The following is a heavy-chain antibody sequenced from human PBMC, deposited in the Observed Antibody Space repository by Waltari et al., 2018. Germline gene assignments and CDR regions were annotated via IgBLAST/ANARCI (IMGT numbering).Heavy chain of an antibody. Sequence: QVQLVQSGAEVKKPGASVKVSCKASGYTFTSYAMHWVRQAPGQRLEWMGWIKAGKGNKKYSQKFQGRVTITRDTAASTAYMELSSLRSEDTAVYYCARGRKIAAALPVNWFDPWGQGTLVTVSS. CDR3: ARGRKIAAALPVNWFDP. V-gene: IGHV1-3*01. CDR1: GYTFTSYA. CDR2: IKAGKGNK. J-gene: IGHJ5*02. D-gene: IGHD6-13*01.